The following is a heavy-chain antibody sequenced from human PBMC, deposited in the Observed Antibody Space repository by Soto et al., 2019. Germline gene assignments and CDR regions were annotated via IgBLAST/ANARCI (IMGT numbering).Heavy chain of an antibody. J-gene: IGHJ5*02. CDR1: GYTFTGYY. CDR2: INPNSGGT. D-gene: IGHD3-9*01. CDR3: AREFQDWDRGWFDP. Sequence: QVQLVQSGAEVKKPGASVKVSCKASGYTFTGYYMHWVRQAPGQGLEWMGWINPNSGGTNYAQKFQGWVTMTRDTSISTAYMELSRLRSDDTAVYYFAREFQDWDRGWFDPWGQGTLVTVSS. V-gene: IGHV1-2*04.